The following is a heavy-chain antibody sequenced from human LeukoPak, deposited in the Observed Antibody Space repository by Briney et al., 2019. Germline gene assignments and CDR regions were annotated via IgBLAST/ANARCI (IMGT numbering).Heavy chain of an antibody. D-gene: IGHD6-13*01. CDR1: GGSISSYY. CDR2: IYYSGST. CDR3: ARLWSSSWYSDY. Sequence: SETLSLTCTVSGGSISSYYWSWIRQPPGKGLEWIGYIYYSGSTNYNPPLKSRVTTSVDTSKNQFSLKLSSVTAADTAVYYCARLWSSSWYSDYWGQGTLVTVSS. V-gene: IGHV4-59*08. J-gene: IGHJ4*02.